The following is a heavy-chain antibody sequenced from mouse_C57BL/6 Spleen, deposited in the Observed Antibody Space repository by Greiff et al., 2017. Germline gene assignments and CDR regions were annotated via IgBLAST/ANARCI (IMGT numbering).Heavy chain of an antibody. CDR3: ARRGHAGFDY. J-gene: IGHJ2*01. CDR2: IYPGDGDT. V-gene: IGHV1-80*01. CDR1: GYAFSSYW. Sequence: VQLQQSGAELVQPGASVTISCKASGYAFSSYWMNWVKQRPGKGLEWIGQIYPGDGDTNYNGKFKGKATLTADKSSSTAYMQLSSLTSEDSAVYFCARRGHAGFDYWGQGTTLTVSS.